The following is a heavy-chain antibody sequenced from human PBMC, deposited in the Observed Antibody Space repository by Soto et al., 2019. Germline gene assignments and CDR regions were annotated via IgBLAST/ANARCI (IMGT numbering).Heavy chain of an antibody. V-gene: IGHV1-46*01. D-gene: IGHD3-22*01. J-gene: IGHJ4*02. CDR1: GYTFTSYY. CDR3: AREYHYDSRAYHAFDY. Sequence: QVQLVQSGAEVKKPGASVKVSCKASGYTFTSYYMHWVRQAPGQGLEWMGIINPSGGFTSYAQKFQGRVTMTRDTSTSTDYMELSSLRSEDTAVYYCAREYHYDSRAYHAFDYWGQGALFTVAS. CDR2: INPSGGFT.